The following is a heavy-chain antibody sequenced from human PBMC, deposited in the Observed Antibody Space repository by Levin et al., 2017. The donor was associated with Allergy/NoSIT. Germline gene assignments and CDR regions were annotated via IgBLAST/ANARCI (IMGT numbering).Heavy chain of an antibody. D-gene: IGHD5-18*01. CDR2: IYYSGST. V-gene: IGHV4-30-4*01. J-gene: IGHJ4*02. CDR3: ARGVDSYGYRQPFDY. Sequence: SETLSLTCTVSGGSISSGDYYWSWIRQPPGKGLEWIGYIYYSGSTYYNPSLKSRVTISVDTSKNQFSLKLSSVTAADTAVYYCARGVDSYGYRQPFDYWGQGTLVTVSS. CDR1: GGSISSGDYY.